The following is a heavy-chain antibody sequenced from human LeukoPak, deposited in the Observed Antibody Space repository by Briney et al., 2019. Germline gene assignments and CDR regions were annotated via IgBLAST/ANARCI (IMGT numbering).Heavy chain of an antibody. CDR3: ARDRYYDSSGAYMDV. J-gene: IGHJ6*03. V-gene: IGHV3-30*04. Sequence: PGGSLRLSCAASGFTFSSYAMHWVRQAPGKGLEWVTVISYDGSNKYYADSVKGRFTISRDNAKNSLYLQMNSLRAEDTAVYYCARDRYYDSSGAYMDVWGKGTTVTISS. CDR1: GFTFSSYA. D-gene: IGHD3-22*01. CDR2: ISYDGSNK.